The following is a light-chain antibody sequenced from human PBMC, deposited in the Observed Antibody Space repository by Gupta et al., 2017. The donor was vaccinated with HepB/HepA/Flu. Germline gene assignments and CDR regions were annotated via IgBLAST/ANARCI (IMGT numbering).Light chain of an antibody. CDR1: QNIGNS. CDR2: AAS. CDR3: QQSYSAHLFT. J-gene: IGKJ3*01. V-gene: IGKV1-39*01. Sequence: IQMTQSLSSPSASLGDRVTITCRASQNIGNSLNWYQQKPGKAPKLLIYAASYLQDEDPLRISGSGSGTDFTLTISSLQPEDFASYYCQQSYSAHLFTFGHGTTVDVK.